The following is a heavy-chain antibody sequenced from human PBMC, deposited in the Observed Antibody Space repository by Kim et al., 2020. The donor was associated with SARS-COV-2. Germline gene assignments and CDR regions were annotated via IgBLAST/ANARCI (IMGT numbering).Heavy chain of an antibody. CDR3: AKGGSSVGIRFDP. J-gene: IGHJ5*02. Sequence: ADSVKVRFTISRDNSKNTLYLQMNSLRAEDTAVYYCAKGGSSVGIRFDPWGQGTLVTVSS. D-gene: IGHD2-21*01. V-gene: IGHV3-23*01.